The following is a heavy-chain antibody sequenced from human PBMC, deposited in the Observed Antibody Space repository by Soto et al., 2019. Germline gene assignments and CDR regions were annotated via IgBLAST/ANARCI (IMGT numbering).Heavy chain of an antibody. J-gene: IGHJ6*02. CDR2: MNPNSGNT. CDR1: GGTFSSYG. Sequence: ASVKVSCKASGGTFSSYGVTWVRQATGQGLEWMGWMNPNSGNTGYAQKFQGRVTMTRNTSISTAYMELSSLRSEDTAVYYCARFSRITMVRGVIKPPPYYYYGMDVWGQGTTVTVSS. CDR3: ARFSRITMVRGVIKPPPYYYYGMDV. V-gene: IGHV1-8*01. D-gene: IGHD3-10*01.